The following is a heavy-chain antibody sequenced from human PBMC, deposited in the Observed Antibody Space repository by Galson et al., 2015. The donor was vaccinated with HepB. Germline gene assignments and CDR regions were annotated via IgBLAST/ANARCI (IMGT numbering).Heavy chain of an antibody. CDR1: GFTFSDYY. Sequence: LRLSCAASGFTFSDYYMSWIRQAPGKGLEWVSYISSSSSYTNYADSVKGRFTISRDNAKNSLYLQMNSLRAEDTAVYYCASLGYYYGSGSPGRPVPDYFDYWGQGTLVTVSS. V-gene: IGHV3-11*06. J-gene: IGHJ4*02. CDR2: ISSSSSYT. CDR3: ASLGYYYGSGSPGRPVPDYFDY. D-gene: IGHD3-10*01.